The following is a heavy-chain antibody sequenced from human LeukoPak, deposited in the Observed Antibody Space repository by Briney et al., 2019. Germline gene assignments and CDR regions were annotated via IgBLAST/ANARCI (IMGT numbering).Heavy chain of an antibody. V-gene: IGHV3-7*01. D-gene: IGHD3-22*01. CDR2: IQQDGSEK. Sequence: PGGSLRLSCAASGFTFSSYWMSWVRQAPGKGLEWVANIQQDGSEKYYVDSVKGRFTISRDNAKNSLYLQMNSLRAEDTAVYYCARGAYYYDSSPTYYWGQGILVTVSS. CDR3: ARGAYYYDSSPTYY. J-gene: IGHJ4*02. CDR1: GFTFSSYW.